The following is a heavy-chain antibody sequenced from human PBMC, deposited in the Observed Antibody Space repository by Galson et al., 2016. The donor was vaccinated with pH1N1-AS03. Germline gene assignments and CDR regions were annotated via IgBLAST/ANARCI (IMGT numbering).Heavy chain of an antibody. CDR3: ARDRPRYCSGTSCYVRYFGY. Sequence: SLRLSCAASGFTFSGYSMNWVRQAPGKGLEWVSTISSGGDYIYSSDSLKGRFTISRDNAKNSLYLQMNSLRAEDTAVYYCARDRPRYCSGTSCYVRYFGYWGQGTLVTVSS. J-gene: IGHJ4*02. D-gene: IGHD2-2*01. CDR1: GFTFSGYS. CDR2: ISSGGDYI. V-gene: IGHV3-21*01.